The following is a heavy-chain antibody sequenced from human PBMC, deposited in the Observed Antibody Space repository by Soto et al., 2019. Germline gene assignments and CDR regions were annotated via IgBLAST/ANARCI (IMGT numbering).Heavy chain of an antibody. CDR2: ISSNGGST. CDR3: AKDSQSVSVSAARVYGMDV. V-gene: IGHV3-64*04. Sequence: PGGSLRLSCSASGFTFSSYAMHWVRQAPGKGLEYVSAISSNGGSTYYADSVKGRFTISRDNSKNTLYLQMNSLRAEDTAVYYCAKDSQSVSVSAARVYGMDVWGQGTTVTVSS. CDR1: GFTFSSYA. D-gene: IGHD2-2*01. J-gene: IGHJ6*02.